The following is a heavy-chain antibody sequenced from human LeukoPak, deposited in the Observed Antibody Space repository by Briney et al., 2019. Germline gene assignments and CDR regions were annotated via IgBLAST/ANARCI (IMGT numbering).Heavy chain of an antibody. CDR2: ISSSSSTI. CDR1: GFTFSNYS. V-gene: IGHV3-48*01. Sequence: PGGSLRLSCAASGFTFSNYSMNWVRPAPGQGLEGVSYISSSSSTIYYEDSVKGRFTITRDNAKNSLYLQMNSLGAEDTAVYYCARDPDYSSSGFWGQGTLVTVSS. CDR3: ARDPDYSSSGF. D-gene: IGHD6-6*01. J-gene: IGHJ4*02.